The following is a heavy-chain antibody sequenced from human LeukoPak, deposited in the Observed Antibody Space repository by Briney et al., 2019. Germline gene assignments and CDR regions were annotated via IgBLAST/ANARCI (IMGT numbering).Heavy chain of an antibody. Sequence: SGGSLRLSCAASGFTFSSYGMHWVRQAPGKGLEWVAFIRYDGSNKYYADSAKGRFTISRDNSKNTLCLQMNSLRAEDTAVYYCAKDFRGYSYGETFDYWGQGTLVTVSS. D-gene: IGHD5-18*01. CDR3: AKDFRGYSYGETFDY. CDR1: GFTFSSYG. V-gene: IGHV3-30*02. CDR2: IRYDGSNK. J-gene: IGHJ4*02.